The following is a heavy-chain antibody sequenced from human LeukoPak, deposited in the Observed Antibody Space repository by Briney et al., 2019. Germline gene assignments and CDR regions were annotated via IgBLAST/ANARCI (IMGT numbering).Heavy chain of an antibody. Sequence: PSETLSLTCTVSGGSISSYDWSWIRQPPGQGLEWMGFIYYSGSTNSNLSLKSRVTISVGTSKNQFSMKLSSVTPADTAVYYCARHGDSSGYYSRGAFDIWGQGTMVTVSS. J-gene: IGHJ3*02. CDR2: IYYSGST. CDR1: GGSISSYD. CDR3: ARHGDSSGYYSRGAFDI. V-gene: IGHV4-59*08. D-gene: IGHD3-22*01.